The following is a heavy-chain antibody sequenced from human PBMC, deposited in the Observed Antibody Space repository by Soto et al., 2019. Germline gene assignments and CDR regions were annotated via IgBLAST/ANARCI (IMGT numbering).Heavy chain of an antibody. D-gene: IGHD2-8*02. Sequence: QVQLVQSGAEVKKPGSSVKVCCKASGGTFSSYTISWVRQAPGQGLEWMGRIIPILGIANYAQKFQGRVTITADKSTSTAYMELSSLRSEDTAVYYCARDLLDWNYSDYWGQGTLVTVSS. CDR1: GGTFSSYT. V-gene: IGHV1-69*08. CDR3: ARDLLDWNYSDY. CDR2: IIPILGIA. J-gene: IGHJ4*02.